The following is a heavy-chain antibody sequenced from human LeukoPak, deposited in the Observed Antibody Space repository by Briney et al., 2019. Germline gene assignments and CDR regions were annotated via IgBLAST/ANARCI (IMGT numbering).Heavy chain of an antibody. CDR1: GGSISSSSYY. D-gene: IGHD4-17*01. CDR2: IYYSGST. CDR3: ARGDVHDYGDTGWFDP. V-gene: IGHV4-39*07. J-gene: IGHJ5*02. Sequence: SETLSLTCTVSGGSISSSSYYWGWIRQPPGKGLEWIGSIYYSGSTYYNPSLKSRVTISVDTSKNQFSLKLSSVTAADTAVYYCARGDVHDYGDTGWFDPWGQGTLVTVSS.